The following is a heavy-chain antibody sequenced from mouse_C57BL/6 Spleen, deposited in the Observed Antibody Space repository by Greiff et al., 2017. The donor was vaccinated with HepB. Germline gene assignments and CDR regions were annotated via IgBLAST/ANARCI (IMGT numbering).Heavy chain of an antibody. J-gene: IGHJ1*03. CDR1: GFTFSSYT. Sequence: EVQRVESGGGLVKPGGSLKLSCAASGFTFSSYTMSWVRQTPEKRLEWVATISGGGGNTYYPDSVKGRFTISRDNAKNTLYLQMSSLRSEDTALYYCARQGTVVATDWYFDVWGTGTTVTVSS. V-gene: IGHV5-9*01. CDR2: ISGGGGNT. D-gene: IGHD1-1*01. CDR3: ARQGTVVATDWYFDV.